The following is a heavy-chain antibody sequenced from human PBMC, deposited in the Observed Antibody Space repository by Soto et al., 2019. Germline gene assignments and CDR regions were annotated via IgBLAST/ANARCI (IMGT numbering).Heavy chain of an antibody. CDR1: GFTFSSYA. CDR3: AKVIAAAGTNYYYGMDV. CDR2: ISGSGGST. J-gene: IGHJ6*02. V-gene: IGHV3-23*01. D-gene: IGHD6-13*01. Sequence: GGSLRLSCAASGFTFSSYAMSWVRQAPGKGLEWVSAISGSGGSTFYAVPVKGRFNISGDNSKNTLYLQMNSLRDEDTAVYYCAKVIAAAGTNYYYGMDVWGQGTTVTVSS.